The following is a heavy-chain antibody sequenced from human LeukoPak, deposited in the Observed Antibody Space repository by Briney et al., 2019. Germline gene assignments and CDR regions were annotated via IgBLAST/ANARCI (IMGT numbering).Heavy chain of an antibody. CDR1: GFTFSSYA. CDR3: AKDAYCTSTSCYRNPYFDY. V-gene: IGHV3-23*01. CDR2: ISGTGDST. Sequence: SGGSLRLSCAASGFTFSSYAMSWVRQAPGKGLEWVLGISGTGDSTYHADSVKGRFTVSRDNSKNTLHLQMNSLRAEDTAVYYCAKDAYCTSTSCYRNPYFDYWGQGTLVTVSS. D-gene: IGHD2-2*02. J-gene: IGHJ4*02.